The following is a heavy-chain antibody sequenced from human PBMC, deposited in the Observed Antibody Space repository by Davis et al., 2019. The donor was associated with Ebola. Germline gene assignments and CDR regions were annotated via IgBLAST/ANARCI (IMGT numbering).Heavy chain of an antibody. D-gene: IGHD4-17*01. J-gene: IGHJ4*02. CDR3: ARVWTTVSPVDY. V-gene: IGHV4-34*01. Sequence: PSETLSLTCAVYGGSFSGYYWSWIRQPPGKGLEWIGEINHSGSTNYNPSLKSRVTISVDTSKNQFSLKLSSVTAADTAVYYCARVWTTVSPVDYWGQGTLVTVSS. CDR1: GGSFSGYY. CDR2: INHSGST.